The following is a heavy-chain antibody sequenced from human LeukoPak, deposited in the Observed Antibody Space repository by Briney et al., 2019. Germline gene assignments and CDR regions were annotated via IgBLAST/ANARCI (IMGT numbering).Heavy chain of an antibody. V-gene: IGHV4-34*01. CDR3: ARTEDPYYYGLDV. J-gene: IGHJ6*02. Sequence: SETLSPTCAVYGGSFSGYYWSWIRQPPGKGLEWIGEINHSGSTNYNPSLKSRVIISVDTSKNQFSLKLSSVTAADTAVYYCARTEDPYYYGLDVWGQGTTVTVSS. CDR2: INHSGST. CDR1: GGSFSGYY.